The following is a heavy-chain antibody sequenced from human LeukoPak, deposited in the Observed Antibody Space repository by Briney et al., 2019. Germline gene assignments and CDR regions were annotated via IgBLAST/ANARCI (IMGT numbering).Heavy chain of an antibody. J-gene: IGHJ4*02. V-gene: IGHV1-2*06. D-gene: IGHD1-26*01. CDR3: ARDQAGATMEG. CDR1: GYTFTAYY. CDR2: INPNSGGT. Sequence: GASVKVSCKASGYTFTAYYMHWVRQAPGQGLEWMGRINPNSGGTNYAQKFQGRVTMTRDTSISTAYMELSRLRSDDTAEYYCARDQAGATMEGWGQGTLVTVSS.